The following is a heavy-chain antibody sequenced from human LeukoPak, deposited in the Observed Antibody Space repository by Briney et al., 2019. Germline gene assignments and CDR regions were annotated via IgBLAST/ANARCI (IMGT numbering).Heavy chain of an antibody. Sequence: SETLSLTCTVSGYSISSGYYWGWIRQPPGKGLEWIGSIYHSGSTYYNPSLKSRVTISVDTSKNQFSLKLSSVTAADTAVYYCARAKGSYYNDDAFDIWGQGTMVTVSS. CDR1: GYSISSGYY. J-gene: IGHJ3*02. D-gene: IGHD3-10*01. CDR3: ARAKGSYYNDDAFDI. CDR2: IYHSGST. V-gene: IGHV4-38-2*02.